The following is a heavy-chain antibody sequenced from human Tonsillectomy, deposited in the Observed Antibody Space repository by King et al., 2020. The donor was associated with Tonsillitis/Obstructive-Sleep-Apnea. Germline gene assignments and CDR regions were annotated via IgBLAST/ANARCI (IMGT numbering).Heavy chain of an antibody. CDR3: AKEWLERAYYYYYYMDV. CDR2: ISYDGSNK. CDR1: GFTFSSYG. D-gene: IGHD1-1*01. Sequence: QLVQSGGGVVQPGRSLRLSCAASGFTFSSYGMHWVRQAPGKGLEWVAVISYDGSNKYYVDSVKGRFTISRDNSKNTLYLQMNSLRVEDTAVYYCAKEWLERAYYYYYYMDVWGKGTTVTVSS. J-gene: IGHJ6*03. V-gene: IGHV3-30*18.